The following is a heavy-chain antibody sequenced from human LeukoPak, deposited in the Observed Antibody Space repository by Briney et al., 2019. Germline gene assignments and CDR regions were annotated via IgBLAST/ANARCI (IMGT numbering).Heavy chain of an antibody. CDR2: ISGSGGGT. V-gene: IGHV3-23*01. D-gene: IGHD2-2*01. CDR1: GYTFSSYA. Sequence: GGSLRLSCAAPGYTFSSYAMSWVRQAPGKGLEWVSAISGSGGGTYYADSVKGRFTISRDNSKNTLYLQMNSLRAEDTAVYYCAKEACSSTSCYLNWFDPWGQGTLVTVSS. CDR3: AKEACSSTSCYLNWFDP. J-gene: IGHJ5*02.